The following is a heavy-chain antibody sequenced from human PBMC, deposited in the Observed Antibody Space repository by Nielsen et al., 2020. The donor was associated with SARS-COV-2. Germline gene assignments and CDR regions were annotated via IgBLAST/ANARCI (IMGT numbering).Heavy chain of an antibody. Sequence: GESLKISCAASGVTFRILAMNWVRQAPGKGPEWVSVIYSGGGGTKYADSVKGRFTISSDTSKNTVYLQLNSLRAEDTALYYCATGIGYGDYAFDYWGQGTLVTVSS. CDR3: ATGIGYGDYAFDY. V-gene: IGHV3-23*03. CDR2: IYSGGGGT. J-gene: IGHJ4*02. CDR1: GVTFRILA. D-gene: IGHD4-17*01.